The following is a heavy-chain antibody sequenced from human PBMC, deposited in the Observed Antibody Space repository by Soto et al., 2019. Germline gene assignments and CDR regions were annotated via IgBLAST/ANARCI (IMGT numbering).Heavy chain of an antibody. CDR1: GFTFSSYW. J-gene: IGHJ6*02. Sequence: GGALRLSCAASGFTFSSYWMHWVRQAPGKGLVWVSRINSDGSSTSYADSVKGRFTISRDNAKNTLYLQMNSLRAEDTAVYYCAMGLSSGWYLLSYYYYGMDVWGQGTTVTVSS. D-gene: IGHD6-19*01. CDR2: INSDGSST. CDR3: AMGLSSGWYLLSYYYYGMDV. V-gene: IGHV3-74*01.